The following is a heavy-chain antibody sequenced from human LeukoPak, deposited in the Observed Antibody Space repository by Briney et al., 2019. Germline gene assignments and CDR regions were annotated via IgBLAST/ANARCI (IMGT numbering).Heavy chain of an antibody. Sequence: GGSLRLSCAASGFTFSSYSMNGVRGDRGKGLEWGSYISSSSSTIYYADSVKGRFTISRDNAKNSLYLQMNSLRAEDTAVYYCARGIAYCGGDCYPQLYYYGMDVWGQGTTVTVSS. V-gene: IGHV3-48*01. CDR1: GFTFSSYS. D-gene: IGHD2-21*02. CDR2: ISSSSSTI. CDR3: ARGIAYCGGDCYPQLYYYGMDV. J-gene: IGHJ6*02.